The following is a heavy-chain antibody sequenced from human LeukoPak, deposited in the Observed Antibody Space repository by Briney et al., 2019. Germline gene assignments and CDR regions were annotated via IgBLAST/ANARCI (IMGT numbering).Heavy chain of an antibody. CDR2: IYYSGST. V-gene: IGHV4-59*01. Sequence: SETLSLTCTVSGGSISSYYWRWIRQPPGKGLEWIGYIYYSGSTNYNTSLKRRVTISVEKSKKQFALKLRSGDAADTAVYYCARELPDARGYFDYWGQGTLVTVSS. D-gene: IGHD3-10*01. J-gene: IGHJ4*02. CDR1: GGSISSYY. CDR3: ARELPDARGYFDY.